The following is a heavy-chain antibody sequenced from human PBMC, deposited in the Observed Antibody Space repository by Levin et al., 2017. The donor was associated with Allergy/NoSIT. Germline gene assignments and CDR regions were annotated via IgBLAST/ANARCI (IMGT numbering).Heavy chain of an antibody. D-gene: IGHD4-11*01. V-gene: IGHV3-23*01. CDR2: ISGRGGST. CDR3: AKLTVTTYVRGSFDY. CDR1: GFTFSDYA. J-gene: IGHJ4*02. Sequence: GESLKISCEASGFTFSDYAMSWVRHTPGKGLEWVSVISGRGGSTYYADSVKGRFTISRDNSNNTVFMQMNSLRAEDTAVYYCAKLTVTTYVRGSFDYWGQGALVTVSS.